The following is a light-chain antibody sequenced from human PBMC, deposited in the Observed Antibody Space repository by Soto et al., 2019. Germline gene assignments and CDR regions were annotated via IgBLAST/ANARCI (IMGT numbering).Light chain of an antibody. Sequence: EIVLTQSPGTLSLSPGERATLSCRPSQSVSSTYLDWYQQKPGQAPRLLIYAASSRATGIPDRFSGGASATDFTLTISRLEPEDFAVYYWRHDINSQWTFGQGTKVEIK. V-gene: IGKV3-20*01. CDR2: AAS. J-gene: IGKJ1*01. CDR1: QSVSSTY. CDR3: RHDINSQWT.